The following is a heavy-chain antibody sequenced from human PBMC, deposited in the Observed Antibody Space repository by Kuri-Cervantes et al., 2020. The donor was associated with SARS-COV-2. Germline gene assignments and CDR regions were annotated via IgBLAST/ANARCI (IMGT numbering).Heavy chain of an antibody. Sequence: ASVKVSCKASGYTFSDYYIHWVRQAPGQGLEWMGCINPYTGGTQDAQKFQGWVTLTRDTSLSTAFMELSRLTSDDTALYYCARGGGVRGLMVVFRWRGAGPLDLWGQGSPVTVSS. CDR3: ARGGGVRGLMVVFRWRGAGPLDL. D-gene: IGHD3-10*01. J-gene: IGHJ5*02. V-gene: IGHV1-2*04. CDR2: INPYTGGT. CDR1: GYTFSDYY.